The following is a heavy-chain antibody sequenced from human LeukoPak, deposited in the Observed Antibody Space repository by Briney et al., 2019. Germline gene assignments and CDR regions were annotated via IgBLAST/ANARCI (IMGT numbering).Heavy chain of an antibody. D-gene: IGHD3-22*01. CDR2: IYYSGST. J-gene: IGHJ4*02. CDR1: GGSISSYY. CDR3: AGDSSGYYHPEQIDY. Sequence: SETLSLTCTVSGGSISSYYWSWIRQPPGKGLEWIGYIYYSGSTNYNPSLKSRVTISVDTSKNQFSLKLSSVTAADTAVCYCAGDSSGYYHPEQIDYWGQGTLVTVSS. V-gene: IGHV4-59*08.